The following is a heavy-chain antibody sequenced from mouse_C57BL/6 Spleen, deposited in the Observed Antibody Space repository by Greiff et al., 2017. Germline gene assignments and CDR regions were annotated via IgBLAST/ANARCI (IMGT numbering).Heavy chain of an antibody. CDR1: GYTFTSYG. D-gene: IGHD3-2*02. Sequence: VQLQESGAELARPGASVKLSCKASGYTFTSYGISWVKQRTGQGLEWIGEIYPRSGNTYYNEKFKGKATLTADKSSSTAYMELRSLTSEDSAVYFCARKGYDGYFDVWGTGTTVTVSS. V-gene: IGHV1-81*01. CDR3: ARKGYDGYFDV. CDR2: IYPRSGNT. J-gene: IGHJ1*03.